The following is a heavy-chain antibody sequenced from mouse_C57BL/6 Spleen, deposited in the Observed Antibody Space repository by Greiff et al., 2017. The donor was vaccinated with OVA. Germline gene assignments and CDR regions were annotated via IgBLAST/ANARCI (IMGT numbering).Heavy chain of an antibody. CDR3: ASEVYYYDEGFDY. CDR2: IYPGDGDT. D-gene: IGHD1-1*01. V-gene: IGHV1-80*01. J-gene: IGHJ2*01. CDR1: GYAFTSYW. Sequence: QVQLQQSGAELVKPGASVKISCKASGYAFTSYWMNWVKQRPGQGLEWIGQIYPGDGDTNYNGKFKGKATLTADKSSSTAYMQRSSLTSEDSVVYFGASEVYYYDEGFDYWGQGTTVTVSA.